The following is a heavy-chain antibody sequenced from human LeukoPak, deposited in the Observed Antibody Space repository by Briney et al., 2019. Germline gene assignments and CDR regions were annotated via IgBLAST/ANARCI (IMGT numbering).Heavy chain of an antibody. V-gene: IGHV4-39*07. Sequence: SETLSLTCTVSGGSISSSSYYWGWIRQPPGKGLEWIGSIYYSGSTYYNPSLKSRVTISVDTSKNQFSLKLSSVTAADTAVYYCARYSGYDGRWLQLYYFDYWGQGTLVTVSS. CDR2: IYYSGST. J-gene: IGHJ4*02. CDR1: GGSISSSSYY. CDR3: ARYSGYDGRWLQLYYFDY. D-gene: IGHD5-24*01.